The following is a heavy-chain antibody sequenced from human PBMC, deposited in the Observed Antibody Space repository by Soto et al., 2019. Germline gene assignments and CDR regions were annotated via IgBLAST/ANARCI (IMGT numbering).Heavy chain of an antibody. J-gene: IGHJ4*02. D-gene: IGHD3-22*01. Sequence: SETLSLTCTVSGGSISSYYWSWIRQPPGKGLEWIGYIYYSGSTNYNPSLKSRVTISVDTSKNRFSLKLSSVTAADTAVYYCARETGEYYDSSGYYFDYWGQGTLVTVSS. V-gene: IGHV4-59*01. CDR2: IYYSGST. CDR3: ARETGEYYDSSGYYFDY. CDR1: GGSISSYY.